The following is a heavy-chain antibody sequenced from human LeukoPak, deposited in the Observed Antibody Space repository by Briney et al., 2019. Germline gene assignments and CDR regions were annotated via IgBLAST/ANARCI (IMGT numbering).Heavy chain of an antibody. CDR3: ARFRAGVGEPYGDY. CDR1: GGTFSSYA. J-gene: IGHJ4*02. Sequence: ASVKVSCKASGGTFSSYAISWVRQAPGQGLDWMGGIIPIFGTANYAQKFQGRVTITADKSTSTAYMELRSLRSDDTAVYYCARFRAGVGEPYGDYWGQGTLVTVSS. D-gene: IGHD3-10*01. V-gene: IGHV1-69*06. CDR2: IIPIFGTA.